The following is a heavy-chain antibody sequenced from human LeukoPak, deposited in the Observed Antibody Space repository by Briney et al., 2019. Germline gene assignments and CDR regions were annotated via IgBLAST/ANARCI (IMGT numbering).Heavy chain of an antibody. CDR3: AKATGYTSGWYGYHFDF. J-gene: IGHJ4*02. CDR2: ITGAGGST. CDR1: GSTFDDSA. V-gene: IGHV3-43*02. D-gene: IGHD6-19*01. Sequence: PGGSLRLSCAASGSTFDDSAIHWVRQAPGKGLEWVSLITGAGGSTYYADSVKGRFTISRDNSKSSLYLQMNSLRTEDTALYYCAKATGYTSGWYGYHFDFWGQGTLVSVSS.